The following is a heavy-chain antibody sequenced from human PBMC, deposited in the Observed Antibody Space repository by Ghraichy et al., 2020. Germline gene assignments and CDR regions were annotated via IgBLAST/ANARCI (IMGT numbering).Heavy chain of an antibody. J-gene: IGHJ4*02. D-gene: IGHD3-22*01. CDR3: ASGTRYYYDTTGYYYFNF. CDR2: IYYSGST. Sequence: SETLSLTCTVSGASISGNHWSWIRQPPGKGLEWVGNIYYSGSTNYNPSLKSRVTISLDTSKNQFSLKLSSLTAADTAVYYCASGTRYYYDTTGYYYFNFWGQGTLVTVSS. CDR1: GASISGNH. V-gene: IGHV4-59*12.